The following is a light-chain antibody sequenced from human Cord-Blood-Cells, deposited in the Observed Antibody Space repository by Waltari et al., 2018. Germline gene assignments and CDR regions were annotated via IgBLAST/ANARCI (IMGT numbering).Light chain of an antibody. Sequence: TQPPSVSGAPGQRVTISCTGSSSNIGAGYDVHWYQQLPGTAPKLLIYGNSNRPSGAPDRFSGSKSGTSASLAITGLQAEDEADYYCQSYDSSLSGYVFGTGTKVTVL. CDR1: SSNIGAGYD. J-gene: IGLJ1*01. CDR2: GNS. CDR3: QSYDSSLSGYV. V-gene: IGLV1-40*01.